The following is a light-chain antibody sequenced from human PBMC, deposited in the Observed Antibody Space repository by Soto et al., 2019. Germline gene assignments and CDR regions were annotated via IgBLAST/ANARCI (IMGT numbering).Light chain of an antibody. V-gene: IGKV1-33*01. CDR1: QDISKS. Sequence: DIQMTQSPSSLSASVGDRVTITCQASQDISKSLNWYQQKPGKAPKLLIYDASNLQTGVPSRFTGTGSGTDFTFTIISLQPDDIATYYCQHYNSFPQRFTFGPGTKVDIK. CDR3: QHYNSFPQRFT. CDR2: DAS. J-gene: IGKJ3*01.